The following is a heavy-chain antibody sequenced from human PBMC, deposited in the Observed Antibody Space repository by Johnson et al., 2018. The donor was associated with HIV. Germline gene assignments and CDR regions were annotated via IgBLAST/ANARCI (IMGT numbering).Heavy chain of an antibody. CDR1: GFTFSSYA. D-gene: IGHD6-13*01. CDR2: ISNDGSNK. J-gene: IGHJ3*02. Sequence: VQLVESGGGVVQPGRSLRLSCAGSGFTFSSYAFHWVRQAPAKGLEWVAAISNDGSNKYYADSVRGRFTISRDNSKNTLYLQMNSLRAEDTAVYSWAREGEGYSSSWYDAFDIWGQGTMVTFSS. CDR3: AREGEGYSSSWYDAFDI. V-gene: IGHV3-30*04.